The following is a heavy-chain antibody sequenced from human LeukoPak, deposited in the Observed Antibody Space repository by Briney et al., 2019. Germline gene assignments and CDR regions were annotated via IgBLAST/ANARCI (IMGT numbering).Heavy chain of an antibody. CDR2: ITSSGGST. Sequence: GSLILSCAASEFTFSSYAMSWVRQAPGKGLEWVSTITSSGGSTYYADSVKGRFTISRDNSKKTLYLQMNSLRAEDTAVYYCARASPSPTFDYWGQGTLVTVSS. V-gene: IGHV3-23*01. D-gene: IGHD1-26*01. CDR1: EFTFSSYA. CDR3: ARASPSPTFDY. J-gene: IGHJ4*02.